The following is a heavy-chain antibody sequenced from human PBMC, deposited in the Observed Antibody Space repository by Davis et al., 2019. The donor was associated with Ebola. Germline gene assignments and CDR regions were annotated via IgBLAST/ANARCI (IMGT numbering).Heavy chain of an antibody. CDR1: GGSFSGYY. V-gene: IGHV4-34*01. J-gene: IGHJ6*02. CDR2: ITHSGST. CDR3: ARGDYYYGMDV. Sequence: MPSETLSLTCAVYGGSFSGYYWTWFRQPPGKGLEWIGEITHSGSTKYNPSLKSRVTISVDTSKNQFSLKLSSVTAADTAVYYCARGDYYYGMDVWGQGTTVTVSS.